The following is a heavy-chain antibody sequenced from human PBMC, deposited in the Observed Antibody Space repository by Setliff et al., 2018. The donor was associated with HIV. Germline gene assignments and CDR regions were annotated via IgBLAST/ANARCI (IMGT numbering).Heavy chain of an antibody. J-gene: IGHJ4*02. CDR3: TTDLGTRYDTPVY. CDR2: IQSKADGGTT. D-gene: IGHD5-12*01. CDR1: GFTFSNAW. V-gene: IGHV3-15*07. Sequence: GGSLRLSCAASGFTFSNAWMNWVRQAPGKGLEWVGRIQSKADGGTTNYAAPVKGRFTISRDDSKNMLYLQMNSLKIEDTAVYYCTTDLGTRYDTPVYWGQGTLVTVSS.